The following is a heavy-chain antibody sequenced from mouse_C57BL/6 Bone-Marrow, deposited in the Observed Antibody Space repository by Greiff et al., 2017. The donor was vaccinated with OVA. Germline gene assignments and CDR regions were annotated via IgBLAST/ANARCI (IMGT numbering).Heavy chain of an antibody. Sequence: EVQRVESGPSLVRPSQTLSLTCTVTGFSINSDCYWIWIRQFPGNKLEYIGYTFYSGITYYNPSLESRTYITRDTSKNQFSLKLSSVTTEDTATYYCGGESHSSYGAMDYWGQGTSVTVSS. CDR2: TFYSGIT. CDR1: GFSINSDCY. D-gene: IGHD1-1*01. V-gene: IGHV3-3*01. CDR3: GGESHSSYGAMDY. J-gene: IGHJ4*01.